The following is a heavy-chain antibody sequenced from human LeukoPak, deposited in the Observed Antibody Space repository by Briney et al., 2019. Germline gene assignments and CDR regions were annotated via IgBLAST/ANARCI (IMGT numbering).Heavy chain of an antibody. CDR2: ISGSGGST. V-gene: IGHV3-23*01. D-gene: IGHD2-2*01. Sequence: PGGSLRLSCAASGFTFSSYAMSWARQAPGKGLEWVSAISGSGGSTYYADSVKGRFTISRDNSKNTLYLQMNSLRAEDTAVYYCAKDLLYCSSTSCYSQWGQGTLVTVSS. CDR3: AKDLLYCSSTSCYSQ. CDR1: GFTFSSYA. J-gene: IGHJ4*02.